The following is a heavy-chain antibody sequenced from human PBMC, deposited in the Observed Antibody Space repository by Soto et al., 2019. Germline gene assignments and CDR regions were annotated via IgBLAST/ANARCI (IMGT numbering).Heavy chain of an antibody. D-gene: IGHD3-22*01. V-gene: IGHV3-74*01. Sequence: EVQLVESGGGLVQPGGSLRLSCAASGFTFSSYWMHWVRQAPGTGLEWVSRMNMDGNRISYVDSVKGRCTISRDNAKHTLYMEINSARVEDTAVYYCVRGAGERYDGNGSLGRHWGQGSLVTVSS. CDR1: GFTFSSYW. CDR3: VRGAGERYDGNGSLGRH. CDR2: MNMDGNRI. J-gene: IGHJ4*02.